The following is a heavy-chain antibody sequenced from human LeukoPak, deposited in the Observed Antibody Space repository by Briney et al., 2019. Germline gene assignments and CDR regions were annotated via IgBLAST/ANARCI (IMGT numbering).Heavy chain of an antibody. D-gene: IGHD3-3*01. J-gene: IGHJ4*02. V-gene: IGHV3-30*18. CDR3: AKEDFWSGYSDY. CDR1: GFTFSSYG. CDR2: ISYDGSNK. Sequence: GGSLRLSCAASGFTFSSYGMHWVRQAPGKGLDRVAVISYDGSNKYYADSVKGRFTISRDNSKNTLYLQMNSLRAEDTAVYYCAKEDFWSGYSDYWGQGTLVTVSS.